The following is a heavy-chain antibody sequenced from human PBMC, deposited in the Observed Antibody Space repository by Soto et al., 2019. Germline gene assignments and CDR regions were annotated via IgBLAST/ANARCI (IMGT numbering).Heavy chain of an antibody. V-gene: IGHV1-8*01. CDR2: MNPNSGNT. CDR3: ARERSSGWYVDY. Sequence: QVQLVQSGAEVKKPGASVKVSCKASGYTFTSYDSNWVRQATGQGLEWMGWMNPNSGNTGYAQKVQGRVTMTRNTSISTAYMELSSLRSEDTAVYYCARERSSGWYVDYWGQGTLVTVSS. CDR1: GYTFTSYD. D-gene: IGHD6-19*01. J-gene: IGHJ4*02.